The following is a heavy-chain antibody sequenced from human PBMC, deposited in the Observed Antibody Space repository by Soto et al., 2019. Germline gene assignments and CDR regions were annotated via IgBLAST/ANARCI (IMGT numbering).Heavy chain of an antibody. CDR2: ISSSSTYT. D-gene: IGHD3-9*01. CDR1: GFTFSDYY. CDR3: ARGGDILTGYYTLDY. Sequence: GGPLRLSCAASGFTFSDYYMSWIRQAPGKGLEWVSYISSSSTYTNYADSVKGRFTISRDNAKNSLYLQMNSLRAEDTAVYYRARGGDILTGYYTLDYWGQGTLVTVSS. J-gene: IGHJ4*02. V-gene: IGHV3-11*05.